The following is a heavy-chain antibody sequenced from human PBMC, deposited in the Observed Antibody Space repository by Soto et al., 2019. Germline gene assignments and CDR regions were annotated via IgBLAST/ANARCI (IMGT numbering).Heavy chain of an antibody. CDR1: GGSISSSSYY. CDR2: IYYSGST. D-gene: IGHD5-18*01. Sequence: SETLSLTCTVSGGSISSSSYYWGWIRQPPGKGLEWIGSIYYSGSTYYNPSLKSRVTISVDTSKNQFSLKLSSVTAADTAVYYCARQGSGYSYGQYYYYGMAVWGQGTTVTVSS. V-gene: IGHV4-39*01. J-gene: IGHJ6*02. CDR3: ARQGSGYSYGQYYYYGMAV.